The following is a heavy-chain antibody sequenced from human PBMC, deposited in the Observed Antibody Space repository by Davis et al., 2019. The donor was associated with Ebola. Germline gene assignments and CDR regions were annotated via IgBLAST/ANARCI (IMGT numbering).Heavy chain of an antibody. D-gene: IGHD6-6*01. CDR1: GFTFSSSA. V-gene: IGHV3-30*02. Sequence: GESLKISCAASGFTFSSSAMHWVRQAPGKGLEWVAFVRYDGNNKYYADSVKGRFTISRDNSENTLYLQMNSLRAEDTAVYYCAKDPYSSTSRNDYWGQGTLVTVSS. CDR2: VRYDGNNK. J-gene: IGHJ4*02. CDR3: AKDPYSSTSRNDY.